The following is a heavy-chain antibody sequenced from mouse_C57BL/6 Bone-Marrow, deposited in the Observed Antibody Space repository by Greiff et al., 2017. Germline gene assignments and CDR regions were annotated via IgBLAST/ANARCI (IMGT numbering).Heavy chain of an antibody. CDR1: GYTFTSYW. D-gene: IGHD2-2*01. J-gene: IGHJ2*01. CDR2: IHPNSGST. V-gene: IGHV1-64*01. Sequence: VQLQQPGAELVKPGASVKLSCKASGYTFTSYWMHWVKQRPGQGLEWIGMIHPNSGSTNYNEKFKSKATLTVDKSSSTAYMQLSSLTSENTAVYYCARRVLWLYYCDYWGQGTTLTVSS. CDR3: ARRVLWLYYCDY.